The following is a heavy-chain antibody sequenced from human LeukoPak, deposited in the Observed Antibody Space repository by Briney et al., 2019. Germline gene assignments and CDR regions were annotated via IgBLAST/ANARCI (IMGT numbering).Heavy chain of an antibody. CDR3: ASSHWGPEDAFDI. CDR2: ISSSGSTI. Sequence: GGSLRLSCAASGFTFSDYYMSWIRQAPGKGLEWVSYISSSGSTIYYADSVKGRFTISRDNAKNSLYLQMNSLRAEDTAVYYCASSHWGPEDAFDIWGQGTMVTVSS. D-gene: IGHD7-27*01. CDR1: GFTFSDYY. J-gene: IGHJ3*02. V-gene: IGHV3-11*01.